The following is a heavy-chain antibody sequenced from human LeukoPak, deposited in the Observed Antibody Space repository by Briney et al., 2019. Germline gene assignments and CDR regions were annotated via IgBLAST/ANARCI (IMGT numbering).Heavy chain of an antibody. CDR1: GFTFSTYG. D-gene: IGHD3-10*01. J-gene: IGHJ4*02. CDR3: AKGPEVRGVIVILKTGEKGALDY. CDR2: IRYDGSNK. Sequence: GGCLRLSCAASGFTFSTYGMHWVRQAPGKGLEWVAFIRYDGSNKYYADSVKGRFTISRDNSKNTLYLQMSSLRAEDTAVYYCAKGPEVRGVIVILKTGEKGALDYWGQGTLVTVSS. V-gene: IGHV3-30*02.